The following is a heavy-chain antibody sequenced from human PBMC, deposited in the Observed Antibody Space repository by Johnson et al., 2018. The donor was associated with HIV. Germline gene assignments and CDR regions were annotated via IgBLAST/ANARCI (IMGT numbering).Heavy chain of an antibody. CDR1: VFTFSSYA. V-gene: IGHV3-30*04. J-gene: IGHJ3*02. CDR2: ISYDGRNK. Sequence: QMQLVASGGGVVQPGRSLILSSPASVFTFSSYAMHWVRQAPATGLEWVAVISYDGRNKYYADSVMGRFTISRDNSKNTLYLQMNSLRTEETAVYYCARVYSSSSAHAFDIWGQGTMVTVSS. D-gene: IGHD6-6*01. CDR3: ARVYSSSSAHAFDI.